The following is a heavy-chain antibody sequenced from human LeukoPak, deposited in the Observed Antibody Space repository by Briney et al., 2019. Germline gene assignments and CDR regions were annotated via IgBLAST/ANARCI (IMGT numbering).Heavy chain of an antibody. CDR1: GFTFNNFW. D-gene: IGHD3-10*02. J-gene: IGHJ5*02. CDR2: IDSDGTTT. Sequence: GWSLRLSCAAFGFTFNNFWIHWVRQAPGQGPVWVSRIDSDGTTTAYADSVKGRFTVSRDNAKDMVFLQMNSLRAEDTAVYYCVSDVLGFDAWGQGTLVTVSS. CDR3: VSDVLGFDA. V-gene: IGHV3-74*01.